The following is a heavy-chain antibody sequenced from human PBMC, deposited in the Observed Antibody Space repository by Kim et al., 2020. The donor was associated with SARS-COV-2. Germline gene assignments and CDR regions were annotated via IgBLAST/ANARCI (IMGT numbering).Heavy chain of an antibody. Sequence: SQTLSLTCAISGDSVSSNSATWNWIRQSPSRGLEWLGRAYYRSKWYFDYAVSVTSRITISPDTSKNQISLQLISVTPEDTALYFCARTAAVGMGGLQHWGQGTLVTVSS. J-gene: IGHJ1*01. D-gene: IGHD6-13*01. V-gene: IGHV6-1*01. CDR1: GDSVSSNSAT. CDR2: AYYRSKWYF. CDR3: ARTAAVGMGGLQH.